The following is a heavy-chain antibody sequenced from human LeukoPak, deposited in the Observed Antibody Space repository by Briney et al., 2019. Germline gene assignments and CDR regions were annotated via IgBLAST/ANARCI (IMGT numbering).Heavy chain of an antibody. Sequence: SETLSLTCTISGGSISSYYWSWIRQPPGKGLDWIGYIYYSGSTNYNPSPKSRVTMSVDTSKDQFSLKLSSVTAADTAVYYCARGTVVFGMDVWGQGTTVTVSS. CDR2: IYYSGST. CDR1: GGSISSYY. CDR3: ARGTVVFGMDV. J-gene: IGHJ6*02. V-gene: IGHV4-59*01. D-gene: IGHD2-15*01.